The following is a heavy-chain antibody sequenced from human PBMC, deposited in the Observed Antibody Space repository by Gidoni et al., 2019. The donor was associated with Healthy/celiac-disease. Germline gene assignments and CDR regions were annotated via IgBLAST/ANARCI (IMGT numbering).Heavy chain of an antibody. J-gene: IGHJ4*02. Sequence: RFTISRDDSKNTLYLQMNSLKTEDTAVDYCTTVLYDFWSGYLTLDYWGQGTLVTVSS. CDR3: TTVLYDFWSGYLTLDY. V-gene: IGHV3-15*01. D-gene: IGHD3-3*01.